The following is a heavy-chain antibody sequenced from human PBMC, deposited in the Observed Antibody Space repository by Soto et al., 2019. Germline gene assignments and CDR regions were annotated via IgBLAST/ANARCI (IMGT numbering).Heavy chain of an antibody. CDR1: GGSISGYY. V-gene: IGHV4-34*01. D-gene: IGHD3-10*01. J-gene: IGHJ4*02. Sequence: QVQLQQWGAGLLKPSETLSLTCAVYGGSISGYYWSWIRQPPGKGLEWIGEINHSGSTNYNPSLKGWVHISGDPSKKPILPKVRSVDGAGPAVFYCSGDLYYFWGQGTLVTVSS. CDR3: SGDLYYF. CDR2: INHSGST.